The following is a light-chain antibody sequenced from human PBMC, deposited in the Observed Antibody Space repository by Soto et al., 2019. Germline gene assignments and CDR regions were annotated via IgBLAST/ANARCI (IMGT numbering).Light chain of an antibody. CDR1: QTISSW. V-gene: IGKV1-39*01. J-gene: IGKJ3*01. CDR3: QESYSTPSVT. CDR2: AAS. Sequence: DIQMTQSPSTLSASVRDRVTITCRASQTISSWLAWFQQRPGRAPKFLIYAASSLQSGVPSRFSGSGSGTDFTLTISSLQPEDFATYYCQESYSTPSVTFGPGTKVDIK.